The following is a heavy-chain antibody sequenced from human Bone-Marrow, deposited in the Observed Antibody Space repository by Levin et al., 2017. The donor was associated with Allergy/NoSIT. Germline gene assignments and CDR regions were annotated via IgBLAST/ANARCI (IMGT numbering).Heavy chain of an antibody. CDR2: LSYDGTTE. J-gene: IGHJ4*02. Sequence: GESLKISCVGSGFTFENHGIHWVRQAPGKGLEWVSVLSYDGTTEYYADSVKGRLTSSRDNSKNTVYLQIQSLTADDTAGYYCARTGGNHRHEFDSWGQGILVTVSS. CDR1: GFTFENHG. CDR3: ARTGGNHRHEFDS. V-gene: IGHV3-30*03. D-gene: IGHD1-1*01.